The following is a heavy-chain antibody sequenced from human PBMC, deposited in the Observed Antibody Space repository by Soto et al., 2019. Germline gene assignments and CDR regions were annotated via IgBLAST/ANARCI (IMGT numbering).Heavy chain of an antibody. CDR3: ARLLEWFDP. V-gene: IGHV4-59*08. Sequence: PSETLSPTCTVSGGSISGYFWSWIRQPPEKGLECIGYISYSGSTNYNPALESRVTISIDTSKKQFSLKLSSVTAADTAVYYCARLLEWFDPWGQGTLVTVSS. D-gene: IGHD3-3*01. CDR1: GGSISGYF. J-gene: IGHJ5*02. CDR2: ISYSGST.